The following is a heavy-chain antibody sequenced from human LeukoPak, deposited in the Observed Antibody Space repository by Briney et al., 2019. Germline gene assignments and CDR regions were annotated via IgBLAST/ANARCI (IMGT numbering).Heavy chain of an antibody. J-gene: IGHJ4*02. V-gene: IGHV5-51*01. D-gene: IGHD6-6*01. CDR3: ARHPGSGSSSGNFDY. CDR1: GYSFTSYW. Sequence: RGESLKISCKGSGYSFTSYWIGWVRQMPGKGLEWMGIICPGDSDTRYSPSFQGQVTISADKSISTAYLQWSSLKASDTAMYYCARHPGSGSSSGNFDYWGQGTLVTVSS. CDR2: ICPGDSDT.